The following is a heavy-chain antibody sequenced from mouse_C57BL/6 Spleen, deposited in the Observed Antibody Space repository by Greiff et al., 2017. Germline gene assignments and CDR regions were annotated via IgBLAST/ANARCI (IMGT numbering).Heavy chain of an antibody. CDR2: IYPGDGDT. J-gene: IGHJ2*01. D-gene: IGHD1-2*01. CDR1: GYAFSSSW. CDR3: ARYYGPPYYFDY. Sequence: VQLQESGPELVKPGASVKISCKASGYAFSSSWMNWVKQRPGKGLEWIGRIYPGDGDTNYNGKFKGKATLTADKSSSTAYMQLSSLTSEDSAVYFCARYYGPPYYFDYWGQGTTLTVSS. V-gene: IGHV1-82*01.